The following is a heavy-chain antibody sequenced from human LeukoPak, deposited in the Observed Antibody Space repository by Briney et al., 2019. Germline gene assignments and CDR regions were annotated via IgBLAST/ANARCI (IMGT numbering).Heavy chain of an antibody. CDR1: GDSINSLDL. D-gene: IGHD2-2*02. Sequence: SGTLSLTCTVSGDSINSLDLWGWVRQPPGKGLEWIGEINHSGSTNYNPSLKSRVTISVDTSKNQFSLKLSSVTAADTAVYYCARGRYCSSTSCYRGYYHYYGMDVWGQGTTVTVSS. V-gene: IGHV4-4*02. J-gene: IGHJ6*02. CDR3: ARGRYCSSTSCYRGYYHYYGMDV. CDR2: INHSGST.